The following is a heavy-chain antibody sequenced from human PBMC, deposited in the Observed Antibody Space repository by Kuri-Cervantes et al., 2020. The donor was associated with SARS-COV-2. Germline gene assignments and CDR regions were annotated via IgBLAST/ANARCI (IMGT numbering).Heavy chain of an antibody. J-gene: IGHJ5*02. CDR3: AMGDWFDP. D-gene: IGHD3-16*01. Sequence: GGSLRLSCATSGFTFSDHYIDWVRQAPGKGLEWVGRSSNKVYRYTTEYATSVKGRFTISRDFSKNSLSLQMDSLTTEDTAVYYCAMGDWFDPWGQGTLVTVSS. V-gene: IGHV3-72*01. CDR2: SSNKVYRYTT. CDR1: GFTFSDHY.